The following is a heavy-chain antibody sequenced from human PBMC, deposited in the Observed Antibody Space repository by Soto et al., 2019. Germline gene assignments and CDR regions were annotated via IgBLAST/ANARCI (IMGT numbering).Heavy chain of an antibody. J-gene: IGHJ3*02. CDR1: GFTFSSFE. Sequence: GSLRLSCAASGFTFSSFEMNWVRQAPGKGLECVSYISSSGSTKYYADSVKGRFTISRDNDKNSLFLQMNSLRAEDTAVYYCAREGPADGLDIWGQGTMVTVSS. CDR2: ISSSGSTK. V-gene: IGHV3-48*03. CDR3: AREGPADGLDI.